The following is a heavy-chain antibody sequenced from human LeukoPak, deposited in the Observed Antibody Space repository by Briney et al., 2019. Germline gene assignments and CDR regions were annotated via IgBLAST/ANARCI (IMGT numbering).Heavy chain of an antibody. CDR3: TRGLAKERRLDY. J-gene: IGHJ4*02. D-gene: IGHD3-16*01. CDR1: GPFSSVES. V-gene: IGHV4-34*01. CDR2: MNNSGST. Sequence: SETLSLTWAVDGPFSSVESPGWIRQPPGKGLEWIGEMNNSGSTNYNPTLKSRVTISVDTSKNQFSLKLSSVTTAHTAVYYYTRGLAKERRLDYWGQGTLVTVSS.